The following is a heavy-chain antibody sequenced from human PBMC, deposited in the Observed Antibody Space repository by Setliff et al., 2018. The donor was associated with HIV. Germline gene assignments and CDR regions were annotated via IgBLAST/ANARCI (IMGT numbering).Heavy chain of an antibody. Sequence: ASVKVSCKASGYTFTGYFMHWVRQAPGQGLEWMGRINPNSGGTNYAQKFQGRVTMTRDTSISTAYMELSRLRSEDTAMYHCARRGRFTGGYSYGSDYFEYWGQGTLVTVS. CDR3: ARRGRFTGGYSYGSDYFEY. J-gene: IGHJ4*02. CDR1: GYTFTGYF. V-gene: IGHV1-2*06. D-gene: IGHD5-18*01. CDR2: INPNSGGT.